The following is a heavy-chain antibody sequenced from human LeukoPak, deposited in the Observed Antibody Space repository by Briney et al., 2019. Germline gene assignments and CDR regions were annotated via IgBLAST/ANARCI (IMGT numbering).Heavy chain of an antibody. V-gene: IGHV3-30-3*02. J-gene: IGHJ4*02. CDR2: ISYDGSNK. CDR3: AKRSNSWDFDY. CDR1: GFTFSSYA. Sequence: GGSLRLSCAASGFTFSSYAMHWVRQAPGKGLEWVAVISYDGSNKYYADSVKGRFTISRDNSKNTLYLQMNSLRAEDTAVYYCAKRSNSWDFDYWGQGTLVTVSS. D-gene: IGHD6-13*01.